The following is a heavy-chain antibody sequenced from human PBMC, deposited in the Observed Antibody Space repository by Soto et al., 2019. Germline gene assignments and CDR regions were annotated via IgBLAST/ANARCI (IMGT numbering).Heavy chain of an antibody. CDR2: ISSSSSYI. CDR3: ARDGRFLEWFHPYYYYGMDV. J-gene: IGHJ6*02. V-gene: IGHV3-21*01. D-gene: IGHD3-3*01. CDR1: GFTFSSYS. Sequence: GGSLRLSCAASGFTFSSYSMNWVRQAPGKGLEWVSSISSSSSYIYYADSVKGRFTISRDNAKNSLYLQMNSLRAEDTAVYYCARDGRFLEWFHPYYYYGMDVWGQGTTVTVSS.